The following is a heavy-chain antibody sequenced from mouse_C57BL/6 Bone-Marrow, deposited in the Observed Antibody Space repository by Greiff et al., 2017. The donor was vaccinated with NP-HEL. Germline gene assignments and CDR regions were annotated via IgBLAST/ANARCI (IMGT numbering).Heavy chain of an antibody. D-gene: IGHD1-1*01. CDR3: AREDYYGSVY. V-gene: IGHV5-4*01. CDR1: GFTFSSYA. J-gene: IGHJ2*01. Sequence: EVKLVESGGGLVKPGGSLKLSCAASGFTFSSYAMPWVRQTPEKRLEWVATISDGGSYTYYPDNVKGRFTISRDNAKNNLYLQMSHLKSEDTAMYHCAREDYYGSVYWGQGTTLTVSS. CDR2: ISDGGSYT.